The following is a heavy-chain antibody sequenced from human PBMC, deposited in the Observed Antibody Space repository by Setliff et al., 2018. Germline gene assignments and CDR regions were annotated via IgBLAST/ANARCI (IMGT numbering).Heavy chain of an antibody. D-gene: IGHD1-1*01. Sequence: GGSLRLSCAASGFTFDDYVMSWVRQAPGEGLVWVSRMNSDGSTKNYADSVKGRFTISRDNTKNTVYLQMNSLRAEDTAVYYCARDREGDGNYYMDVWGKGTTVTVSS. CDR3: ARDREGDGNYYMDV. CDR2: MNSDGSTK. V-gene: IGHV3-74*01. J-gene: IGHJ6*03. CDR1: GFTFDDYV.